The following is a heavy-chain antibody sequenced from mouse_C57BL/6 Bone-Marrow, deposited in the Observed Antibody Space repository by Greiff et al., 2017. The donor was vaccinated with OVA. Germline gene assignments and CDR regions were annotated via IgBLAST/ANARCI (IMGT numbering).Heavy chain of an antibody. CDR2: IYPGDGDT. V-gene: IGHV1-82*01. CDR1: GYAFSSSW. D-gene: IGHD1-1*01. J-gene: IGHJ4*01. CDR3: ARDYYGSSLYAMDY. Sequence: VQLQQSRPELVKPGASVKISCKASGYAFSSSWMNWVKQRPGKGLEWIGRIYPGDGDTNYNGKFKGKATLTADKSSSTAYMQLSSLTSEDSAVYFCARDYYGSSLYAMDYWGQGTSVTVSS.